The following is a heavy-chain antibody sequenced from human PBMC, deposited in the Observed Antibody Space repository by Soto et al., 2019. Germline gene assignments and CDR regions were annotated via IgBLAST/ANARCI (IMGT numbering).Heavy chain of an antibody. D-gene: IGHD1-26*01. CDR1: GFTFSAYA. CDR3: AKGSGPPHSGSYVDY. V-gene: IGHV3-23*01. CDR2: ISDSSGNR. Sequence: GGSLRLSCAASGFTFSAYAMGWVRQAPGKGLEWVSLISDSSGNRYHADSVKGRFTISRDNSRNTLYLQMNSLRAEDTAVYYCAKGSGPPHSGSYVDYWGQGTLVTVSS. J-gene: IGHJ4*02.